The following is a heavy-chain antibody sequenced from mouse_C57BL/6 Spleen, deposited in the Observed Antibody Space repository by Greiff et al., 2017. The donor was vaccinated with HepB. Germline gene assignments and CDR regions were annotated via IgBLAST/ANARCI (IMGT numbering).Heavy chain of an antibody. D-gene: IGHD2-4*01. CDR2: IRSKSNNYAT. V-gene: IGHV10-1*01. CDR3: VSYDYHRDYYAMDY. J-gene: IGHJ4*01. CDR1: GFSFNTYA. Sequence: EVQLVESGGGLVQPKGSLKLSCAASGFSFNTYAMNWVRQAPGKGLEWVARIRSKSNNYATYYADSVKDRFTISRDDSESMLYLQMNNLKTEDTAMYYCVSYDYHRDYYAMDYWGQGTSVTVSS.